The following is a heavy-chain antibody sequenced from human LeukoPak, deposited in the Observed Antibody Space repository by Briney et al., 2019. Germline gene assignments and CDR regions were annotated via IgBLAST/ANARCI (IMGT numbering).Heavy chain of an antibody. CDR3: AREYSGILMDV. Sequence: GASVKVSCKASGYTFTSYYMHWVRQAPGQGLEWMGIINPSGGSTSYAQKFQGRVTMTRDMSTSTVYMELSSLRSEDTAVYYCAREYSGILMDVWGKGTTVTVSS. V-gene: IGHV1-46*01. CDR1: GYTFTSYY. J-gene: IGHJ6*03. CDR2: INPSGGST. D-gene: IGHD1-26*01.